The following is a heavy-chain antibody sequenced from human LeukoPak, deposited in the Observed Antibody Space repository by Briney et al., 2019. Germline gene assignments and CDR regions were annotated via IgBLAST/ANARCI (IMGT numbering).Heavy chain of an antibody. CDR2: XXXGGST. CDR3: AGRIAVAGPLWERLILAFDI. J-gene: IGHJ3*02. D-gene: IGHD6-19*01. Sequence: QPGGXXXLXXAASGVTVSSNYMSXXXXXPXXXXXXXXXXXXGGSTYYADSVKGRFTISRDNSKNTLYLQMNSLRAEDTAVYYCAGRIAVAGPLWERLILAFDIWGQGTMVTVSS. CDR1: GVTVSSNY. V-gene: IGHV3-53*01.